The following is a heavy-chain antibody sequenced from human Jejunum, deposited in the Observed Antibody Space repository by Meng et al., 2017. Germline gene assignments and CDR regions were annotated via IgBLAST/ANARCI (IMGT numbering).Heavy chain of an antibody. Sequence: GESLKISCKGSGYSFTSYWVGWVRQMPGKGLEWMGIIYPGDSDTRYSPSFQGQVTISADKSISTAYLQWSSLKASDTAMYYCARCSSAWPINYYYAMDVWGQGTTVTGSS. CDR1: GYSFTSYW. D-gene: IGHD6-19*01. CDR2: IYPGDSDT. J-gene: IGHJ6*02. V-gene: IGHV5-51*01. CDR3: ARCSSAWPINYYYAMDV.